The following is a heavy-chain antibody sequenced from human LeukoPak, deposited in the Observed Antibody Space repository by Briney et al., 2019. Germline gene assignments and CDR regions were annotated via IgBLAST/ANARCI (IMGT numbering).Heavy chain of an antibody. CDR1: GYTFTGYY. D-gene: IGHD4-23*01. V-gene: IGHV1-2*02. Sequence: SVKVSCKASGYTFTGYYMHWVRQAPGQGLEWMGWINPNSGGTNYAQKFQGRVTMTRDTSISTAYMELGRLRSDDTAVYYCARGARTVVTQPSYWGQGTLVTVSS. CDR2: INPNSGGT. CDR3: ARGARTVVTQPSY. J-gene: IGHJ4*02.